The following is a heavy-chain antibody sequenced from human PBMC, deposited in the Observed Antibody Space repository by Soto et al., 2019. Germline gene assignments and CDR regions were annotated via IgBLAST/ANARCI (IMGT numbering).Heavy chain of an antibody. Sequence: EVQLVESGGGLVHPGGSLRLSCAASGFTFSSYSMNWVRQAPGKGLEWVSYISSSSSTIYYADSVKGRFTISRDNAKNSLYLQMNSLRDEDTAVYYCARVGYVWGSYRLSYYYGMDVWGQGTTVTVSS. CDR1: GFTFSSYS. CDR2: ISSSSSTI. V-gene: IGHV3-48*02. J-gene: IGHJ6*02. D-gene: IGHD3-16*02. CDR3: ARVGYVWGSYRLSYYYGMDV.